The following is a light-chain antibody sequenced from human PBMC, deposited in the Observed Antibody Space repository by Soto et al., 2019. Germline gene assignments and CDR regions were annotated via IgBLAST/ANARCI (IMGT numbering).Light chain of an antibody. CDR3: QQYNSYR. CDR1: QSISSW. Sequence: DIQMTQSPSTLSASVGDRVTITCRASQSISSWLAWYQQKPGKAPKLLIYYASSLESGVPSRFSGSGSGTEFTLTISSLQPDDFATYYCQQYNSYRFGPATKVDIK. V-gene: IGKV1-5*01. J-gene: IGKJ2*03. CDR2: YAS.